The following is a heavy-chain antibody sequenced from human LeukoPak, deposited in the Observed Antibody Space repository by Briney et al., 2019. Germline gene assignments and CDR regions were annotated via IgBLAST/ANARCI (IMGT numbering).Heavy chain of an antibody. CDR1: GYTFTSYY. D-gene: IGHD3-22*01. V-gene: IGHV1-46*01. J-gene: IGHJ5*02. Sequence: ASVKVSCKASGYTFTSYYMHWVRQAPGQGLEWMGIINPSGGSTGYAQKFQGRVTMTRGMSTSTVYMELSSLRSEDTAVYYCARAYYDSSGLITSWFDPWGQGTLVTVSS. CDR2: INPSGGST. CDR3: ARAYYDSSGLITSWFDP.